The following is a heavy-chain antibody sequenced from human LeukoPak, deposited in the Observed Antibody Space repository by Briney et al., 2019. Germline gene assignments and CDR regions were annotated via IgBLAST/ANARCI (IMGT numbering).Heavy chain of an antibody. CDR2: INPNSGGT. J-gene: IGHJ3*02. V-gene: IGHV1-2*02. CDR3: ATLQQCSGGMCQPWTDAFHI. Sequence: ASVKVSCKASGYTFTGYYMHWVRQAPGQRLEWMGWINPNSGGTNYAQKFQGRVTMTGDRSMKTAYMELNNLTSDDTAVYYCATLQQCSGGMCQPWTDAFHIWGQGTVVTVST. CDR1: GYTFTGYY. D-gene: IGHD2-15*01.